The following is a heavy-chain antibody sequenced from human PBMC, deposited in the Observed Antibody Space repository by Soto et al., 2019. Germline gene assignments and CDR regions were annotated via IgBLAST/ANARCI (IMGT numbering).Heavy chain of an antibody. Sequence: QVQLVESGGGVVQPGRSLRLSCAASGFTFSSYGMHWVRQAPGKGLEWVAVISYDGSNKYYADSVKGRFTISRDNSKNTLYLQMNSLRAEDTAVYYCAKARQNWKDRFIFDYWGQGTLVTVSS. CDR1: GFTFSSYG. CDR3: AKARQNWKDRFIFDY. J-gene: IGHJ4*02. CDR2: ISYDGSNK. D-gene: IGHD1-1*01. V-gene: IGHV3-30*18.